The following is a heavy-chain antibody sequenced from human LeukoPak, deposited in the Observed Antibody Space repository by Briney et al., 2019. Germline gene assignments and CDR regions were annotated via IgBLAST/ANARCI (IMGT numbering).Heavy chain of an antibody. V-gene: IGHV5-51*01. J-gene: IGHJ4*02. CDR2: IYPGDSDT. CDR1: GYTFTNYW. Sequence: GESLKISCKGSGYTFTNYWIGWVRQMPGKGLEFMGIIYPGDSDTGYSPSFQGQVTISVDKCINTAYLQWSSLKASDSAMYYCARAGYSNRWDGVDYWGQGTLVTVSS. D-gene: IGHD2/OR15-2a*01. CDR3: ARAGYSNRWDGVDY.